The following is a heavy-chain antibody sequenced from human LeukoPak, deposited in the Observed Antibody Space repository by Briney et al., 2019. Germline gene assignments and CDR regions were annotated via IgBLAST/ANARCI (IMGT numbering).Heavy chain of an antibody. Sequence: PGGSLRLSCAASGFTVSSNYMSWVRQAPGKGLEWVAVIWYDGSNKYYADSVKGRFTISRDNSKNTLYLQMNILRAEDTAVYYCARDRDYDYLDYWGQGTLVTVSS. CDR2: IWYDGSNK. CDR1: GFTVSSNY. V-gene: IGHV3-33*08. CDR3: ARDRDYDYLDY. J-gene: IGHJ4*02. D-gene: IGHD5-12*01.